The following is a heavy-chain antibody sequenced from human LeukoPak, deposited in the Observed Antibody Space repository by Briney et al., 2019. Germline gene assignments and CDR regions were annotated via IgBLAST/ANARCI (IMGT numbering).Heavy chain of an antibody. CDR2: INHSGST. Sequence: PSETLSLTCAVYGGSFSGYYWSWIRQPPGKGLEWIGEINHSGSTNYNPSLKNRATISVDTSKNQFSLKLSSLTAADTAVYYCARHSRTYYDILTGPYGGYFDYWGQRTLVTVSS. J-gene: IGHJ4*02. CDR3: ARHSRTYYDILTGPYGGYFDY. V-gene: IGHV4-34*01. CDR1: GGSFSGYY. D-gene: IGHD3-9*01.